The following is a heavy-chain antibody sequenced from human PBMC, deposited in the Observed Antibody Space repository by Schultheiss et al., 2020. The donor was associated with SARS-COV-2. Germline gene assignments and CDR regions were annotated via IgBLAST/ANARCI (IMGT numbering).Heavy chain of an antibody. CDR2: ISSSSSYI. V-gene: IGHV3-21*05. CDR1: GFTFTNYA. D-gene: IGHD3-22*01. CDR3: AKGFTGYYDSSGYLFDY. J-gene: IGHJ4*02. Sequence: GGSLRLSCAASGFTFTNYAMTWVRQAPGKGLEWVSYISSSSSYIYYADSVKGRFTISRDNSKNTLYLQMNSLRAEDTAVYYCAKGFTGYYDSSGYLFDYWGQGTLVTVSS.